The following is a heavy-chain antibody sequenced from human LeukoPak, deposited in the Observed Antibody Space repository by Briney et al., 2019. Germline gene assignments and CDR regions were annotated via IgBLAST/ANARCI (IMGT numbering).Heavy chain of an antibody. Sequence: GGSLRLSCAASGFTFSSYWMTWVRQAPGRGLEWVANTKQDGSEKCYVDSVKGRFTIFRDNAKNSLYLQMNSLRAEDTAVYYCARVLDSSSSRYQAFPYSRQGTLVTVSS. V-gene: IGHV3-7*01. CDR2: TKQDGSEK. CDR3: ARVLDSSSSRYQAFPY. D-gene: IGHD2-2*01. J-gene: IGHJ4*02. CDR1: GFTFSSYW.